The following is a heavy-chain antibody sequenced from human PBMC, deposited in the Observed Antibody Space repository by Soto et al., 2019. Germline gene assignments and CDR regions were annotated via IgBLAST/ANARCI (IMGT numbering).Heavy chain of an antibody. V-gene: IGHV4-39*01. CDR3: ARHSNGYYYSWFDP. CDR2: IFYNGNT. J-gene: IGHJ5*02. CDR1: GGSIDSRTYY. Sequence: LSLTCTVSGGSIDSRTYYWGWIRQPPGKGLEWIGSIFYNGNTFYNPSLKSRITISVDTSKNQFSLKLSSVTAADTAVYYCARHSNGYYYSWFDPWGQGTLVTVSS. D-gene: IGHD3-22*01.